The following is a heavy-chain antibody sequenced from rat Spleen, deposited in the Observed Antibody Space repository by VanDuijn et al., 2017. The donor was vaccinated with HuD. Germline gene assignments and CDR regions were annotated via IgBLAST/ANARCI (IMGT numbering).Heavy chain of an antibody. Sequence: EVQLVESGGGLVQPGRSMKLSCAASGFTFSNYYMAWVRQAPTKGLEWVASISYDGSSTYYRDSVKGRFTISRDNAKSTLYLQMDSLRSEDTATYYCATVGRTGYWGQGVTVTVSS. V-gene: IGHV5-20*01. J-gene: IGHJ2*01. D-gene: IGHD4-1*01. CDR2: ISYDGSST. CDR1: GFTFSNYY. CDR3: ATVGRTGY.